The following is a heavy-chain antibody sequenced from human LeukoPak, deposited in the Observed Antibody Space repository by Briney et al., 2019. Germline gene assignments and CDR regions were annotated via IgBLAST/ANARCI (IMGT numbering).Heavy chain of an antibody. CDR2: IGTSGNTI. CDR1: GFTFSGYI. D-gene: IGHD5-24*01. J-gene: IGHJ4*02. V-gene: IGHV3-48*01. Sequence: GGSLRLSCAASGFTFSGYIMNWVRQAPGKGLEWVSFIGTSGNTIYYADSVKGRFTVSRDNAKNAPYLQMNSLTAEDTAVYYCARDQWLDYWGQGTLVTVSS. CDR3: ARDQWLDY.